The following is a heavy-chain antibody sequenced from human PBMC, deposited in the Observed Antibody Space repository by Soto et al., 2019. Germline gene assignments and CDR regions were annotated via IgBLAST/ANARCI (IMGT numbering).Heavy chain of an antibody. CDR2: ISSYGGNI. D-gene: IGHD3-10*01. CDR3: ARDVASGNYYKEVYYYYYMDV. V-gene: IGHV3-64*01. J-gene: IGHJ6*03. CDR1: GFTIAADG. Sequence: EVQLVESGGGLVQPGDSLRLSCAASGFTIAADGFHWVRQAPGKALEYISAISSYGGNIYYANSVKGRFTISRDNSKNTLYLQMGSPRAEDMGVYYCARDVASGNYYKEVYYYYYMDVWGKGTTVTVSS.